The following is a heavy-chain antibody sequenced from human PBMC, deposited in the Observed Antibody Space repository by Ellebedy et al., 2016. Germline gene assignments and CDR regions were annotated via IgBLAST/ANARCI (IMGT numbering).Heavy chain of an antibody. CDR3: ARDLSLDI. D-gene: IGHD2/OR15-2a*01. J-gene: IGHJ3*02. Sequence: ASVKVSXKASGYTFTGYYMHWVRQAPGQGLEWMGWINPKSGGTNYAQKFQGRVTMTRDTSISTAYMELSRLRSDDTAVYYCARDLSLDIWGQGTMVTVSS. V-gene: IGHV1-2*02. CDR1: GYTFTGYY. CDR2: INPKSGGT.